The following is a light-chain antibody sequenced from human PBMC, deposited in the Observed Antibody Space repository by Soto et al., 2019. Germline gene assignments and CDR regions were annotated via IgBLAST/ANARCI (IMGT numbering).Light chain of an antibody. V-gene: IGKV3-15*01. CDR1: QDVRSN. CDR2: GAS. Sequence: ETVMTQSPATLSVSPGERATLSSRASQDVRSNLAWYQQKFGQAPRLLIYGASTRATGIPARFSGSGSGTEFTLTISSLQSEDFAVYYCQQYNNGPPITFGQGTKVEIK. CDR3: QQYNNGPPIT. J-gene: IGKJ1*01.